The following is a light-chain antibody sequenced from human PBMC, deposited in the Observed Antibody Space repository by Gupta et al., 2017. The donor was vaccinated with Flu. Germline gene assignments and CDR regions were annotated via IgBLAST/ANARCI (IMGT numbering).Light chain of an antibody. V-gene: IGKV1-39*01. J-gene: IGKJ1*01. CDR3: QQSYSTFWT. CDR1: QSIRSY. CDR2: AAS. Sequence: IQMTQSPSSLSASVGDRVTITCRASQSIRSYLNWYQQKPGKAPKLLIYAASSLQSGVPSRFSGSGSGTDFTLTISRLQPEDFATYYCQQSYSTFWTFGQGTKVEIK.